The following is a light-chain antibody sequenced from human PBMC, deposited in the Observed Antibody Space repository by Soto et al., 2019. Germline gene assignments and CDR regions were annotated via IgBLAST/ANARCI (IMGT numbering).Light chain of an antibody. CDR2: HAS. J-gene: IGKJ2*01. CDR1: QSVASY. V-gene: IGKV3-11*01. CDR3: LHRADWPRGS. Sequence: EIVLTQSPDTLSLSPGDTATLSCRASQSVASYLAWYQQKPGQPPRLLMYHASNRATGIPARFSGCGSGTRFSLTMSSLEPEDFAVYYCLHRADWPRGSFGQGTKLEIK.